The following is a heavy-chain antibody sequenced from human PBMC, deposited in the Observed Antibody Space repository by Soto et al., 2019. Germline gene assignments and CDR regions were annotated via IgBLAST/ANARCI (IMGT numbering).Heavy chain of an antibody. J-gene: IGHJ6*02. D-gene: IGHD5-18*01. CDR2: IFPGDSQA. V-gene: IGHV5-51*01. Sequence: GEALKISCGTSGYSFTCYWIGWVRQMSGKGLEWVGIIFPGDSQARYGPSFQGQVTMSVDKSITAAYLQWSSLKASDTATYYCERQGYSYGLSVGMDIWGQGTTVTVSS. CDR1: GYSFTCYW. CDR3: ERQGYSYGLSVGMDI.